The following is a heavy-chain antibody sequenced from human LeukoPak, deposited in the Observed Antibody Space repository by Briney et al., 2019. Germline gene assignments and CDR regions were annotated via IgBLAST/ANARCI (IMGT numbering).Heavy chain of an antibody. Sequence: ASVKVSCKASGYTFTSYGISWVRQAPGQGLEWMGWINPNSGGTNYAQKFQGRVTMTRDTSISTAYMELSRLRSDDTAVYYCARGDVVGATTVYYYYYMDVWGKGTTVTISS. CDR3: ARGDVVGATTVYYYYYMDV. V-gene: IGHV1-2*02. J-gene: IGHJ6*03. D-gene: IGHD1-26*01. CDR1: GYTFTSYG. CDR2: INPNSGGT.